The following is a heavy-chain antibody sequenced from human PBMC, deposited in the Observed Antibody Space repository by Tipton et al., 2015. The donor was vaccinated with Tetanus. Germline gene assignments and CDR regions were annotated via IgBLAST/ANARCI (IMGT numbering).Heavy chain of an antibody. V-gene: IGHV3-66*01. D-gene: IGHD3-22*01. J-gene: IGHJ4*02. CDR1: GFTFSNYP. CDR2: IYSGGTT. CDR3: ARDGYSSGYFDY. Sequence: SLRLSCAASGFTFSNYPMHWVRQAPGKGLEWVSVIYSGGTTYYAGSVKDRFTISRDISKNTVDLQMNSLRVEDTAVYFCARDGYSSGYFDYWGQGSLVTVSS.